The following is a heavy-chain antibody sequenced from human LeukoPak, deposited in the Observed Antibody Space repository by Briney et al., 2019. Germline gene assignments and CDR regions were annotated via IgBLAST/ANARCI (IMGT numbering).Heavy chain of an antibody. CDR1: GFTFSSYW. Sequence: GGSLRLSCGASGFTFSSYWMSWVRQAPGKGLEWVANIRQDGSEKYYVDSVKGRFTISRDNAKNTLYLQMNSLRAEDTAVYYCARGLGPVDVWGKGTTVTVSS. CDR3: ARGLGPVDV. J-gene: IGHJ6*04. CDR2: IRQDGSEK. V-gene: IGHV3-7*01. D-gene: IGHD3-16*01.